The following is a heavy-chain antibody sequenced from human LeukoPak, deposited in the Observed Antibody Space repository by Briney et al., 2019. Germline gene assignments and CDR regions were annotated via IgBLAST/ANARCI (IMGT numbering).Heavy chain of an antibody. CDR1: GGSFSGYY. V-gene: IGHV4-34*01. CDR2: INHSGST. J-gene: IGHJ5*02. Sequence: KPSETLSLTCAVYGGSFSGYYWSWIRQPPGKGLEWIGEINHSGSTNYNPSLKSRVTISVDTSENQFSLKLSSVTAADTAVYYCARESRRRYCSSTSCFSYWFDPWGQGTLVTVSS. D-gene: IGHD2-2*01. CDR3: ARESRRRYCSSTSCFSYWFDP.